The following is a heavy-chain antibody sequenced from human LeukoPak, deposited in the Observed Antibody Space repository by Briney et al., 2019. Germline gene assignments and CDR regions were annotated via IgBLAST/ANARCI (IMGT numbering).Heavy chain of an antibody. Sequence: GGCLRLSCAASGFTFDDYAMHWVRQAPGKGLEWVSGISWNSGSIGYADSVKGRFTISRDNAKNSLYLQMNSLRAEDMALYYCAKDNDYDSSGPLDYWGQGTLVTVSS. D-gene: IGHD3-22*01. CDR3: AKDNDYDSSGPLDY. J-gene: IGHJ4*02. CDR2: ISWNSGSI. CDR1: GFTFDDYA. V-gene: IGHV3-9*03.